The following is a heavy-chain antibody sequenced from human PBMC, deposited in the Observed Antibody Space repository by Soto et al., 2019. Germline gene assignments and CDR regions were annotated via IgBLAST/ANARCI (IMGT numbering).Heavy chain of an antibody. CDR1: GGSISSSSYY. D-gene: IGHD4-17*01. Sequence: SETLSLTCTVSGGSISSSSYYWGCIRQPPGKGLEWIGSIFYSGSTYYNPSLKSRVTISVDTSKNQFSLKLSSVTAADTAVYYCARSPEATVNAFDYWGQGTLVTLSS. V-gene: IGHV4-39*07. J-gene: IGHJ4*02. CDR2: IFYSGST. CDR3: ARSPEATVNAFDY.